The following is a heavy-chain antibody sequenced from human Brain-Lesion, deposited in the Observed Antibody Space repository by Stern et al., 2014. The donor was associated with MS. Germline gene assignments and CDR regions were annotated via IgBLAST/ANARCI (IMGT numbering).Heavy chain of an antibody. CDR3: ATLSPGAGGNYYRHFDY. J-gene: IGHJ4*02. CDR1: GYTITELS. D-gene: IGHD1-26*01. Sequence: MQLVESGAEVKKPGASVKVSCKVSGYTITELSMHWVRQAPRKGLEWMGGFDPEDGETIYAQKFQGRVTMTEDTSTDTAYMELSSLRSEDTAVYYCATLSPGAGGNYYRHFDYWGQGTLVTVSS. V-gene: IGHV1-24*01. CDR2: FDPEDGET.